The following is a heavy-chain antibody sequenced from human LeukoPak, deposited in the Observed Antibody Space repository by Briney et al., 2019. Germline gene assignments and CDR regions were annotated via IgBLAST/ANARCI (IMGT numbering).Heavy chain of an antibody. Sequence: SETLSLTCAVYGGSFSGYYWSWIRQPAGKGLEWIGRIYTSGSTNYNPSLKSRVTISVDTSKNQFSLKLSSVTAADTAVYYCARGDGYNSYYWGQGTLVTVSS. D-gene: IGHD5-24*01. CDR1: GGSFSGYY. J-gene: IGHJ4*02. CDR2: IYTSGST. CDR3: ARGDGYNSYY. V-gene: IGHV4-59*10.